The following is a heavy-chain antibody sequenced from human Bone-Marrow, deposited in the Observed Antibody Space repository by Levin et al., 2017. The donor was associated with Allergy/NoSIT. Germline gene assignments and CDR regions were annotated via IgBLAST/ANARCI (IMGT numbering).Heavy chain of an antibody. CDR2: IKQDGSEK. Sequence: TGGSLRLSCAASGFTFSSYWMSWVRQAPGKGLEWVANIKQDGSEKYYVDSVKGRFTISRDNAKNSLYLQMNSLRAEDTAVYYCARGGGCFCISTSCYGNWFDPWGQGTLVTVSS. CDR3: ARGGGCFCISTSCYGNWFDP. CDR1: GFTFSSYW. J-gene: IGHJ5*02. V-gene: IGHV3-7*01. D-gene: IGHD2-2*01.